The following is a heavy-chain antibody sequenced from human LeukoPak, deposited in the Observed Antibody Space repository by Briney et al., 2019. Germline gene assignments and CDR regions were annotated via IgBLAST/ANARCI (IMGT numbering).Heavy chain of an antibody. CDR2: MNPNSGYT. Sequence: ASVKVSCKASGYTFTSHDINWVRQATGQGLEWMGWMNPNSGYTGYEQKFQGRVTMTRDTSTSTAYMELSSLRSDDTAVYYCARDPSNTSGRYLFFDYWGQGTLVTVSS. D-gene: IGHD6-19*01. V-gene: IGHV1-8*01. J-gene: IGHJ4*02. CDR3: ARDPSNTSGRYLFFDY. CDR1: GYTFTSHD.